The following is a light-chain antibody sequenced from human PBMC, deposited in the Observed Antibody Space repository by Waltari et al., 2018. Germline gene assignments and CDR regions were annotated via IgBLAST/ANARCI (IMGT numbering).Light chain of an antibody. V-gene: IGKV1-13*02. CDR1: QDLDNW. J-gene: IGKJ4*01. CDR2: GAS. Sequence: AIQVTQSPSSLSASVGDRVTIPCRASQDLDNWLAWYQQKPGKAPNLLIYGASVLESGVPSRFSGSGSGTDFTLTISSLQPEDFATYYCQQLHSYPRAFGGG. CDR3: QQLHSYPRA.